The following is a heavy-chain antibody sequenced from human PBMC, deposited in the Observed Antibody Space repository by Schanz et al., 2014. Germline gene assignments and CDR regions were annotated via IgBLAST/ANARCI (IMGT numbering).Heavy chain of an antibody. CDR1: GFSFSSYS. J-gene: IGHJ6*02. D-gene: IGHD6-13*01. V-gene: IGHV3-48*01. CDR3: ARVRRRIATPSTPSFRNYYYYAMDV. CDR2: IDGKSTTV. Sequence: EADLVESGGGLIQRGESLRLSCSASGFSFSSYSMNWVRQAPGKGLEWLSYIDGKSTTVYYADSVKGRFTVSRDNARNSLYLHMNTLRAEDTSVYFCARVRRRIATPSTPSFRNYYYYAMDVWGQGTTVTVSS.